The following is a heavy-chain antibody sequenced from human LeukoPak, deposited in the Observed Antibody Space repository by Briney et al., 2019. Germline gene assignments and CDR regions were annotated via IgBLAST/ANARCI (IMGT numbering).Heavy chain of an antibody. CDR1: GYTFTDYY. D-gene: IGHD3-9*01. Sequence: ASVNVSCKASGYTFTDYYIHWVRQAPGQGLEWMGWINLNSGDTYYAQNFQDRVTMTGDTSISTAYLELSSLRSDDTAVFYSARSYFDVLTNYYMWLAPWGQGTLVTVSS. V-gene: IGHV1-2*02. J-gene: IGHJ5*02. CDR3: ARSYFDVLTNYYMWLAP. CDR2: INLNSGDT.